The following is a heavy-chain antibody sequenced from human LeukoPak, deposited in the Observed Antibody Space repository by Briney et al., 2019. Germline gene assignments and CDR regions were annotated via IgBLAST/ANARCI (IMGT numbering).Heavy chain of an antibody. CDR1: GFTFSSYS. Sequence: GGSLRLSCAASGFTFSSYSMNWVRQAPGKGLEWVSSISSSSSYIYYADSVKGRFTISRDNAKNSLYLQMNSLRAEDTAVYYCARHRSTGTTLRNYNCDYWGQRTLVTVSS. CDR2: ISSSSSYI. V-gene: IGHV3-21*04. CDR3: ARHRSTGTTLRNYNCDY. J-gene: IGHJ4*02. D-gene: IGHD1-7*01.